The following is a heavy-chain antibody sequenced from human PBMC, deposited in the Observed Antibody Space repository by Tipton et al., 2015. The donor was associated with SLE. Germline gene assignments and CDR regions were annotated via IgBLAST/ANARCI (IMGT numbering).Heavy chain of an antibody. CDR3: ARGGITIFGVARGSAFDI. D-gene: IGHD3-3*01. J-gene: IGHJ3*02. CDR1: GGTFSSYA. Sequence: QSGPEVKKPGSSVKVSCKASGGTFSSYAISWVRQAPGQGLEWMGWISAYNGNTNYAQKFQGRVTMTRDTSISTAYMELSRLRSDDTAVYYCARGGITIFGVARGSAFDIWGQGTMVTVSS. V-gene: IGHV1-18*01. CDR2: ISAYNGNT.